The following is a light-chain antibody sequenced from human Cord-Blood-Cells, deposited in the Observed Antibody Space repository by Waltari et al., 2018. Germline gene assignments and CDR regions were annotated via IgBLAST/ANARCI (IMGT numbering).Light chain of an antibody. CDR2: GAS. V-gene: IGKV3-20*01. Sequence: EIVFTQSPGTLSFSPGERATLSCRASQSVSSSYLAWYQQKPGQAPRLLIYGASSRATGIPDRFSGSGSGTDFTLTISRLEPEDFAVYYCQQYGSSPCTFGQGTKVEIK. CDR1: QSVSSSY. J-gene: IGKJ1*01. CDR3: QQYGSSPCT.